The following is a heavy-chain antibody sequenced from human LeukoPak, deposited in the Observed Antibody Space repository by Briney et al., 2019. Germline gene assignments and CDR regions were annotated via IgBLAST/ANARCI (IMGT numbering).Heavy chain of an antibody. CDR1: GFTFSTIS. CDR3: SRRLADAFDI. V-gene: IGHV3-21*01. J-gene: IGHJ3*02. Sequence: GGCLRLSCAASGFTFSTISMGWDRPAPGKGLGWVASTISGSSYIFYAGLVKGRLTISRGNAENPRCRRIDSLRAEDPALYSCSRRLADAFDIWGQGTMVTVSS. CDR2: TISGSSYI.